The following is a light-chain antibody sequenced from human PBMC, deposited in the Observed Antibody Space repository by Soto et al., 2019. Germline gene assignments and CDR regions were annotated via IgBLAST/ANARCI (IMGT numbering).Light chain of an antibody. J-gene: IGKJ4*01. V-gene: IGKV4-1*01. CDR1: LMVLNSSNIKNS. Sequence: DIVMTHSPNPLAWSLGEGAPFNCNSSLMVLNSSNIKNSLAWYQQRPGQPPKLLIYWASTRESGVPDRFSGSGSGTDFTLTISSLQAEDVAVYYCQQYYSTPPLTFGGGTKVEIK. CDR2: WAS. CDR3: QQYYSTPPLT.